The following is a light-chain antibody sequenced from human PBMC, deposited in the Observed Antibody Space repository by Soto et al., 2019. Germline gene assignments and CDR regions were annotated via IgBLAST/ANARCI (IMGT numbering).Light chain of an antibody. CDR2: EVS. CDR3: SAYTAGATL. J-gene: IGLJ2*01. V-gene: IGLV2-14*01. CDR1: STDIGPFNY. Sequence: QSALTQPASVSGSPGQSITISCTGTSTDIGPFNYVSWYQQHPGKAPKLIIYEVSNRPSGVSDRFSGSKSGITASLTISGLHADDEAHYHCSAYTAGATLFGGGTKVTVL.